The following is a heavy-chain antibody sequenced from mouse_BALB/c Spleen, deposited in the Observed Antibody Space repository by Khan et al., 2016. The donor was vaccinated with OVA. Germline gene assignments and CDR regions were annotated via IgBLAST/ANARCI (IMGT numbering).Heavy chain of an antibody. CDR2: IYPGNSDT. Sequence: VQLQQSGTVLAKPGASVKMSCKASGYSFTSYLIHWVKQRPGQGLEWIGGIYPGNSDTSYTHKFKDKAKLTVGTSASTAYMELSSLTNEDSADYYGKRGGYRTFAYWGQGTLVTVSA. CDR1: GYSFTSYL. D-gene: IGHD2-12*01. J-gene: IGHJ3*01. V-gene: IGHV1-5*01. CDR3: KRGGYRTFAY.